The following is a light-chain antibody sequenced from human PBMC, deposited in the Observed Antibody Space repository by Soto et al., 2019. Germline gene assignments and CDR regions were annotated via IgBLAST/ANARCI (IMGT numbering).Light chain of an antibody. Sequence: IVLTQSPGTLSLSPGERATLSCRASQSVSSTYLAWYQQKPGQAPRLLIYSASTRATGIPDRFSGSGSGTDFALTISRLEPEDFAVYYCQQYDRSLYTFGQGTNLEIK. CDR2: SAS. CDR3: QQYDRSLYT. CDR1: QSVSSTY. J-gene: IGKJ2*01. V-gene: IGKV3-20*01.